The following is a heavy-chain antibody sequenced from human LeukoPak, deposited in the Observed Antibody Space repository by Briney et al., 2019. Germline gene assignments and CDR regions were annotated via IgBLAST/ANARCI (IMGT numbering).Heavy chain of an antibody. V-gene: IGHV3-33*01. J-gene: IGHJ6*02. CDR3: ARDTDIVVVPAASSSAYYYGTDV. Sequence: GGSLRLSCAASGFTFSSYGMHWVRQAPDKGLEWVAVIWYDGSNKYYADSVKGRFTISRDNSKNTLYLQMNSLRAEDTAVYYCARDTDIVVVPAASSSAYYYGTDVWGQGTTVTVSS. CDR1: GFTFSSYG. D-gene: IGHD2-2*01. CDR2: IWYDGSNK.